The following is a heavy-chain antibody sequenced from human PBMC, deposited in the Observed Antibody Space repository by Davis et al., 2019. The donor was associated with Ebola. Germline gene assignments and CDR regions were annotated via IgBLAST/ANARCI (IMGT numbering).Heavy chain of an antibody. CDR3: AEGGTNNFLGAN. CDR2: ISGSGGST. V-gene: IGHV3-23*01. CDR1: GFTFSSYA. D-gene: IGHD2-8*01. Sequence: PGGSLRLSCAAPGFTFSSYAMTWVRQAPKKGLEWVSAISGSGGSTYYADSVKGRFTISRDNSKNTLYLQMDSLRAKDTAVFYCAEGGTNNFLGANWGQGTLVTVSS. J-gene: IGHJ4*02.